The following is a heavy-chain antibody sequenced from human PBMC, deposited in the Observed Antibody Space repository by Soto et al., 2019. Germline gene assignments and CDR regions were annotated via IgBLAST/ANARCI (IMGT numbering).Heavy chain of an antibody. CDR1: GFTFSSCV. V-gene: IGHV3-30*18. Sequence: PWGSLRLSCAASGFTFSSCVMHWVRQAPGKGLEWVAVISYDGSHKYYADSVKGRFTISRDNSKNTLYLQMDSLRGEDTAVYYCAKVLLISGWSFFDYWGQGT. D-gene: IGHD6-19*01. CDR2: ISYDGSHK. J-gene: IGHJ4*02. CDR3: AKVLLISGWSFFDY.